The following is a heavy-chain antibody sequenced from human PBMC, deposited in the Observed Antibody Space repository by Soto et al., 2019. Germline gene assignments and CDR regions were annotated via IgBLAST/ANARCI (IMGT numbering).Heavy chain of an antibody. J-gene: IGHJ5*02. D-gene: IGHD4-4*01. Sequence: GSLRLSCTASGFSFSDYYMSWIRQAPGKGLEWISYISSASDYSTYADSVKGRFTISRDNAKNSLYLQLTNVRPDDTALYFCARHDYSNEHWFDTWGLGTAVTVSS. CDR3: ARHDYSNEHWFDT. V-gene: IGHV3-11*06. CDR1: GFSFSDYY. CDR2: ISSASDYS.